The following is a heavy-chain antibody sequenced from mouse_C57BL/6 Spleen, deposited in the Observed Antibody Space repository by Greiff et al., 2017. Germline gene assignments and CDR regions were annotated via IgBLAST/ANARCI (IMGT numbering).Heavy chain of an antibody. J-gene: IGHJ3*01. CDR1: GYTFTSYW. D-gene: IGHD2-1*01. V-gene: IGHV1-52*01. Sequence: QVQLQQPGAELVRPGSSVKLSCKASGYTFTSYWMHWVKQRPIQGLEWIGNIDPSDSETHYNQKFKDKATLTVDKSSSTAYMQLSRLTSEDSAVYYCAVYYGNYVGFAYWGQGTLVTVSA. CDR3: AVYYGNYVGFAY. CDR2: IDPSDSET.